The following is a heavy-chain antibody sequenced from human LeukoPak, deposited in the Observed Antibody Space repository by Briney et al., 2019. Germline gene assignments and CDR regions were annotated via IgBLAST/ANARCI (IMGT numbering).Heavy chain of an antibody. CDR2: RYHSGIT. CDR1: GYSIGSDYF. Sequence: AETLTLTCAVSGYSIGSDYFRCCIRHPPEMGLEFIVSRYHSGITYYTQSLKSRFTISIDTTKNPLSLKLNSLTTVDTALYYFARHALFDSTGYYYVLDYWGQGTLATVSS. CDR3: ARHALFDSTGYYYVLDY. J-gene: IGHJ4*02. V-gene: IGHV4-38-2*01. D-gene: IGHD3-22*01.